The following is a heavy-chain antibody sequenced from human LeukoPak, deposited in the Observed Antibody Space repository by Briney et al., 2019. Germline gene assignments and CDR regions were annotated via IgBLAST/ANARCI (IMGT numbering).Heavy chain of an antibody. CDR2: ISYDGSNK. J-gene: IGHJ4*02. CDR1: GFTFSSYA. Sequence: GGSLRLSCAASGFTFSSYAMHWVRQAPGKGLEWVAVISYDGSNKYYADSVKGRFTISRDNSKNTLCLQMNSLRAEDTAVYYCAKGVCSGGSCSDHKGSMNFDYWGQGTLVTVSS. D-gene: IGHD2-15*01. V-gene: IGHV3-30-3*01. CDR3: AKGVCSGGSCSDHKGSMNFDY.